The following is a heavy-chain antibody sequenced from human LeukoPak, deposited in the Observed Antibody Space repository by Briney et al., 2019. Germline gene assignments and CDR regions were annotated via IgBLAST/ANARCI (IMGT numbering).Heavy chain of an antibody. Sequence: ASVKVSCKASGYTFTGYYMHWVRQAPGQGLEWMGWINPNSGGTNYAQKFQGRVTMTGDTSISTAYMELSRLRSDDTAVYYCARDGVLLWFGEDYWGQGTLVTVSS. CDR1: GYTFTGYY. D-gene: IGHD3-10*01. J-gene: IGHJ4*02. CDR3: ARDGVLLWFGEDY. CDR2: INPNSGGT. V-gene: IGHV1-2*02.